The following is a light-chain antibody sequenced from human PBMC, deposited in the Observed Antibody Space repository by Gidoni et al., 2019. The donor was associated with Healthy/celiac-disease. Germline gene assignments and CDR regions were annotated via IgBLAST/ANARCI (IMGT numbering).Light chain of an antibody. CDR1: QSVSSY. Sequence: EIVLTQSPAPLPLSPGERATLACRASQSVSSYLACYQQKPGQAPRLLIYDDSNRATGIPARFRGSGSGTEFTLTISSLEPEDFAVYYCQQRSNWPPTFXXXTKVEIK. CDR3: QQRSNWPPT. V-gene: IGKV3-11*01. J-gene: IGKJ1*01. CDR2: DDS.